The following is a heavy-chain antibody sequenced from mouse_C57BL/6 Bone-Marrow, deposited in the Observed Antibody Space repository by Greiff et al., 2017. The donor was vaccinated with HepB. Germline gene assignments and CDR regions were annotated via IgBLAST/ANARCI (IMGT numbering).Heavy chain of an antibody. CDR1: GFTFSDYY. J-gene: IGHJ2*01. V-gene: IGHV5-16*01. CDR2: INYDGSST. Sequence: EVKLVESEGGLVQPGSSMKLSCTASGFTFSDYYMAWVRQVPEKGLEWVANINYDGSSTYYLDSLKSRFIISRDNAKNILYLQMSSLKSEDTATYYCAGGSSGYVPYFDYWGQGTTLTVSS. CDR3: AGGSSGYVPYFDY. D-gene: IGHD3-2*02.